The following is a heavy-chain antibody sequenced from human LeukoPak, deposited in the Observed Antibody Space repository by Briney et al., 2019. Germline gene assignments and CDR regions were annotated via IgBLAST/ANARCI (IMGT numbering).Heavy chain of an antibody. CDR1: GGSISSSSYY. Sequence: SETLSLTCTVSGGSISSSSYYWGWIRQPPGKGLAWIGSIYYSGSTYYNPSLKSRVTISVDTSKNQFSLKLSSVTAADTAVYYCARDLRGLLWFGELVVNDYWGQGTLVTVSS. V-gene: IGHV4-39*02. CDR3: ARDLRGLLWFGELVVNDY. CDR2: IYYSGST. D-gene: IGHD3-10*01. J-gene: IGHJ4*02.